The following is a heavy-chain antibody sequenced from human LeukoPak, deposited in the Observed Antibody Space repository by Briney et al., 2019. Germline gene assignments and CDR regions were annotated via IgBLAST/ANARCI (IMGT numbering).Heavy chain of an antibody. CDR1: GFTFSDYW. J-gene: IGHJ4*02. CDR3: ARIGGSGTYWDY. Sequence: GGSLRLSCAASGFTFSDYWMSWVRQAPGKGLEWVANIKYHGSDEHYVDSVRGRFTISRDNAKNSLFLQMNSLRAEDTAVYYCARIGGSGTYWDYWGQGSLVTVSS. D-gene: IGHD3-10*01. V-gene: IGHV3-7*01. CDR2: IKYHGSDE.